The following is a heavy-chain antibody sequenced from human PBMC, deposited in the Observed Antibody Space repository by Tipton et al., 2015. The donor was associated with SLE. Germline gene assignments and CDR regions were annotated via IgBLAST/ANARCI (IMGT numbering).Heavy chain of an antibody. CDR3: AGSLPSSTSCYAD. D-gene: IGHD2-2*01. CDR1: GDSISNYF. Sequence: TLSLTCTVSGDSISNYFWTWVRQPPEKGLEWIGEMNHSGSTNYNPSLKSRVTMSIDTSNNQFSLKLNSVTAADTAVYYCAGSLPSSTSCYADWGQGTLVTVSS. J-gene: IGHJ4*02. V-gene: IGHV4-34*01. CDR2: MNHSGST.